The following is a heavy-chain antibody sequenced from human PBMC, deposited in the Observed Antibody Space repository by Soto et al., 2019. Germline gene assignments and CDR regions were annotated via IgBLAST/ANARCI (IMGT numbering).Heavy chain of an antibody. J-gene: IGHJ5*02. Sequence: SETLSLTCTVSGGSISSSSYYWGWIRQPPGKGLEWIGSIYYSGSTYYNPSLKSRVTISVDTSKNQFSLKLSSVTAADTAVYYCARHSYDSSGPNWFDPWGQGTLVTVSS. D-gene: IGHD3-22*01. CDR3: ARHSYDSSGPNWFDP. CDR2: IYYSGST. V-gene: IGHV4-39*01. CDR1: GGSISSSSYY.